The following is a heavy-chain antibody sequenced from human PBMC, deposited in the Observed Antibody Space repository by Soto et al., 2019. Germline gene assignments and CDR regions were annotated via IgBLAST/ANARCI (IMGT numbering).Heavy chain of an antibody. Sequence: SETLSLTCTVSGGSISSSSYYWGWIRQPPGKGLEWIGSIYYSGSTYYNPSLKSRVTISVDTAKNQFSLKLSSVTAADTAVYYCARDPQGSYGWWFDPWGQGTLVTVSS. V-gene: IGHV4-39*07. D-gene: IGHD5-18*01. CDR3: ARDPQGSYGWWFDP. CDR2: IYYSGST. CDR1: GGSISSSSYY. J-gene: IGHJ5*02.